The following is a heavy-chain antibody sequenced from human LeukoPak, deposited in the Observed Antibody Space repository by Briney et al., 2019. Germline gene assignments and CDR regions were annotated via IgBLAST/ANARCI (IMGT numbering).Heavy chain of an antibody. CDR2: IYYSGST. Sequence: SETLSLTCTVSGGSISSSSYYWGWIRQPPGKGLEWIGSIYYSGSTYYNPSLKSRVTISVDTSKSQFSLKLSSVTAADTAVYYCARRKWSYSSGPNWFDPWGQGTLVTVSS. J-gene: IGHJ5*02. CDR3: ARRKWSYSSGPNWFDP. V-gene: IGHV4-39*01. D-gene: IGHD6-19*01. CDR1: GGSISSSSYY.